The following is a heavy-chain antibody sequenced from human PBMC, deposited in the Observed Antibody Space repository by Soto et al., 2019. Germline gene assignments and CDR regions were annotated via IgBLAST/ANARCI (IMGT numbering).Heavy chain of an antibody. Sequence: QVQLVQSGAEVKKPGSSVKVSCKASGGTFSSYAISWVRQAPGQGLEWMGGIIPIFGTANYAQKFQGRVTITADDYTSTAYMELSSLRSEDTAVYYWATERGRGGGATYEPLDYWGRGSLVTVTS. D-gene: IGHD1-26*01. CDR1: GGTFSSYA. CDR3: ATERGRGGGATYEPLDY. V-gene: IGHV1-69*19. CDR2: IIPIFGTA. J-gene: IGHJ4*02.